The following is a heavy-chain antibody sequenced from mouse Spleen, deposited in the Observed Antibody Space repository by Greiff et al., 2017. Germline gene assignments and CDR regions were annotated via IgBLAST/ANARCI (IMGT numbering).Heavy chain of an antibody. CDR2: ISSGSSTI. Sequence: EVQLQESGGGLVKPGGSLKLSCAASGFTFSDYGMHWVRQAPEKGLEWVAYISSGSSTIYYADTVKGRFTISRDNAKNTLFLQMTSLRSEDTAMYYCARKEYYGSSLGYFDVWGAGTTVTVSS. D-gene: IGHD1-1*01. J-gene: IGHJ1*01. CDR1: GFTFSDYG. V-gene: IGHV5-17*01. CDR3: ARKEYYGSSLGYFDV.